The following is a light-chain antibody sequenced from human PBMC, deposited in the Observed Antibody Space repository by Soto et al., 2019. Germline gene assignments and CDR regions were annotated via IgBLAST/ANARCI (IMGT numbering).Light chain of an antibody. J-gene: IGLJ1*01. Sequence: SVLTQPASMSGSPGQSITISCTGTSSDVGGYNYVSWYQPHPGKAPKLMIYDVSNRPSGVSNRFSGSKSGNTASLTISGLQAEDEADYYCSSYTSSSLYVFGTGTKVTVL. CDR3: SSYTSSSLYV. V-gene: IGLV2-14*01. CDR2: DVS. CDR1: SSDVGGYNY.